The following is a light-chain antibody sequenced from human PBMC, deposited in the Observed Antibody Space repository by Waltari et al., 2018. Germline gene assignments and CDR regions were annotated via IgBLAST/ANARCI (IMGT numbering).Light chain of an antibody. CDR1: QSVGSY. V-gene: IGKV3-11*01. CDR2: DAS. CDR3: HQRHSWPIT. J-gene: IGKJ5*01. Sequence: EIVLTQSPATLSLSPGQRATLSCRASQSVGSYFAWYKQNPGQAPSLLTYDASHRATGIPARFSGSGSGTDFTLTISSLEFEDSAVYFCHQRHSWPITFGQGTRLEIK.